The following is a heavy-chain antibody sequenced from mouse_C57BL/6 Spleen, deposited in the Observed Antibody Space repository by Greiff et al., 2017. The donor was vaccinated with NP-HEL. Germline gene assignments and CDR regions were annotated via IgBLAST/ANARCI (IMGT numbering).Heavy chain of an antibody. CDR1: GYTFTSYW. Sequence: QVHVKQPGAELVRPGTSVKLSCKASGYTFTSYWMHWVKQRPGQGLEWIGVIDPSDSYTNYNQKFKGKATLTVDTSSSTAYMQLSSLTSEDSAVYYCARDITTVAGWGTGTTVTVSS. D-gene: IGHD1-1*01. CDR2: IDPSDSYT. J-gene: IGHJ1*03. V-gene: IGHV1-59*01. CDR3: ARDITTVAG.